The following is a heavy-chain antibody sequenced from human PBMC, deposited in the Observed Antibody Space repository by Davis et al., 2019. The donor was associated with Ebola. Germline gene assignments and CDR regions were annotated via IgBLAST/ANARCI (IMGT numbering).Heavy chain of an antibody. D-gene: IGHD1-26*01. Sequence: AASVKVSCKASGYTFTGYYMHWVRQAPGQGLEWMGWINPNSGGTNYAQKFQGWVTMTRDTSISTAYMELRSLRSEDTAVYYCARGVGATDDYWGQGTLVTVSS. CDR3: ARGVGATDDY. J-gene: IGHJ4*02. CDR2: INPNSGGT. V-gene: IGHV1-2*04. CDR1: GYTFTGYY.